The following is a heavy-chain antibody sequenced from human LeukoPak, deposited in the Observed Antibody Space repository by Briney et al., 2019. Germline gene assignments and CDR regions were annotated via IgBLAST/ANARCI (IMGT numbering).Heavy chain of an antibody. CDR2: MNPDSGYT. CDR3: ARGGLRWRDAFDI. J-gene: IGHJ3*02. Sequence: ASVRVSCKASGYTFSTYDINWVRQATGQGLEWMGWMNPDSGYTGYAQKFQGRVTMTRSTSIGTAYMELNSLMSEDAAVYYCARGGLRWRDAFDIWGQGTMVTVSS. D-gene: IGHD2-15*01. CDR1: GYTFSTYD. V-gene: IGHV1-8*01.